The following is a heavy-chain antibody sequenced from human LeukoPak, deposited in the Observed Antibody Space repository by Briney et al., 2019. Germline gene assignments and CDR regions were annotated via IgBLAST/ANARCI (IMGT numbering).Heavy chain of an antibody. D-gene: IGHD6-6*01. J-gene: IGHJ4*02. Sequence: TGGSLRLSCAASGCTFSSYSMNWVRQAPGKGLEWVSSISSSSSYIYYADSVKGRFTIPRDNAKNSLYLQMNSLRAEDTAVYYCARDLKIGGQLVRGGGPFDYWGQGTLVTVSS. CDR3: ARDLKIGGQLVRGGGPFDY. CDR1: GCTFSSYS. CDR2: ISSSSSYI. V-gene: IGHV3-21*01.